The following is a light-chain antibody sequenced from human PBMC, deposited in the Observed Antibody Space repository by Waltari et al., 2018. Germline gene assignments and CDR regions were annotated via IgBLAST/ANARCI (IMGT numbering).Light chain of an antibody. CDR1: QDISNY. V-gene: IGKV1-33*01. CDR3: QQYDNLPTT. J-gene: IGKJ5*01. Sequence: DIQMTQSPSSLSASVGDRVTITCQASQDISNYLNLYQQKPGKAPKLLIYDASNLETGVPSRFSGSGYGTDFTFTISSLQPEDIATYYCQQYDNLPTTFGQGTRLEIK. CDR2: DAS.